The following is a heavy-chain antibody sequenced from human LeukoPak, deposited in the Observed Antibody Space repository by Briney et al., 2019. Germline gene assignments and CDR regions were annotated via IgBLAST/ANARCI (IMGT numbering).Heavy chain of an antibody. CDR1: GGSISSYY. CDR2: IYYSGST. J-gene: IGHJ5*02. D-gene: IGHD6-25*01. Sequence: SETLSLTCTVSGGSISSYYWSWIRQPPGKGLEWIGYIYYSGSTNYNPSLKSRVTISVDTSKNQFPLKLSSVTAADTAVYYCARAVQPAGPWFDPWGQGTLVTVSS. CDR3: ARAVQPAGPWFDP. V-gene: IGHV4-59*01.